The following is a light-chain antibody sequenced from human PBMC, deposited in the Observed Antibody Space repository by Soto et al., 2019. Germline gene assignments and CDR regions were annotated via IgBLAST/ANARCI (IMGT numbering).Light chain of an antibody. Sequence: DIHMTQSPSTLSASVGDRVTITCRASQSISIWLAWYQQKPGKAPNLLIYKTSILETGVPSRFSGSGSGTDFTLTISSLQPDVFATYYCQHYLDYSWTFGQGTKVEVK. J-gene: IGKJ1*01. CDR1: QSISIW. CDR2: KTS. CDR3: QHYLDYSWT. V-gene: IGKV1-5*03.